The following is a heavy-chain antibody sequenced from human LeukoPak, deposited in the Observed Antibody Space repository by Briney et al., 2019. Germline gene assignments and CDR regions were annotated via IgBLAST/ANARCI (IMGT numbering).Heavy chain of an antibody. CDR3: ARAPTVLVGYCSSSSCQADY. J-gene: IGHJ4*02. CDR2: IYPSSTYI. D-gene: IGHD2-2*01. CDR1: GFTFRGYS. Sequence: GGSLRLSCAASGFTFRGYSMNWVRQAPGKGLEWGSAIYPSSTYIYYADSVKGRFTISRDNAENSLYLQMNSLRVEDTAVYYCARAPTVLVGYCSSSSCQADYWGQGTLVTVSS. V-gene: IGHV3-21*01.